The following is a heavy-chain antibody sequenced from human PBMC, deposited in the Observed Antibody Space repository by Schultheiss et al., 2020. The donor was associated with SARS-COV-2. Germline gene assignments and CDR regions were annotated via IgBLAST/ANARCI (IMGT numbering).Heavy chain of an antibody. CDR2: IYYRGST. V-gene: IGHV4-59*12. D-gene: IGHD5-18*01. J-gene: IGHJ3*02. CDR3: ARDKIGYSYAFDI. CDR1: GGSISSYY. Sequence: SETLSLTCTVSGGSISSYYWSWIRQPPGKGLEWIGYIYYRGSTNYNPSLKSRVTISVDTSKNQFSLKLSSVTAADTAVYYCARDKIGYSYAFDIWGQGTMVTVSS.